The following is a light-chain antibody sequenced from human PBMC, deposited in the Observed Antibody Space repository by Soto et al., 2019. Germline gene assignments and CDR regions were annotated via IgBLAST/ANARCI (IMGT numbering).Light chain of an antibody. CDR2: SNN. J-gene: IGLJ2*01. CDR3: ATWDHSLHGWV. V-gene: IGLV1-44*01. CDR1: SSNIVSNT. Sequence: QSVLTQPPSASGTPGQRVTIACSGGSSNIVSNTVNWYQQVPGTAPKLLVYSNNQRPSGVPDRFSGSQAGTSASLAISGLQSEDEADYYCATWDHSLHGWVIGGGTQLTVL.